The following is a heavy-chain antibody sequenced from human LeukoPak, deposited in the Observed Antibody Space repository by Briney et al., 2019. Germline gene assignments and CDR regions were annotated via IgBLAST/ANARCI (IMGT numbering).Heavy chain of an antibody. CDR2: VSTTGGST. CDR1: SFTFSSYV. Sequence: GGSLRLSCGASSFTFSSYVMSWVRQAPGKGLEWVSTVSTTGGSTYYADSVKGRFTISRDNSKESLYLQMSSLRTEDTALYYCAKERGSSGYFDYWGQGTLVTVSS. J-gene: IGHJ4*02. V-gene: IGHV3-23*01. D-gene: IGHD6-6*01. CDR3: AKERGSSGYFDY.